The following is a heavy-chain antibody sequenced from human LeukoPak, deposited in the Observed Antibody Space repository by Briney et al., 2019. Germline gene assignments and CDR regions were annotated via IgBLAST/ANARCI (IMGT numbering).Heavy chain of an antibody. CDR2: IKEDGSEK. V-gene: IGHV3-7*01. CDR3: ARETIAVGLYYFDY. CDR1: GFTFSSYW. D-gene: IGHD1-14*01. Sequence: GGSLRLSCAASGFTFSSYWMTWVRQAPGKGLEWVANIKEDGSEKYYVDSVKGRFTISRDNAKNSLYLQMNSLRAEDTAVYYCARETIAVGLYYFDYWGQGTLVTVSS. J-gene: IGHJ4*02.